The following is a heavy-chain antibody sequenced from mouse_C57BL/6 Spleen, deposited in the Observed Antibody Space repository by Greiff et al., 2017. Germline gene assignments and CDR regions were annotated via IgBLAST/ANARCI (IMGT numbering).Heavy chain of an antibody. CDR2: INPSTGGT. D-gene: IGHD3-3*01. J-gene: IGHJ2*01. V-gene: IGHV1-42*01. CDR3: ARRGLAYDFDY. Sequence: EVQLQQSGPELVKPGASVKIPCKASGYSFTGYYMNWVKQSPEKSLEWIGEINPSTGGTTYNQKFKAKATLTVDKSSSTAYMQLKSLTSEDSAVYYDARRGLAYDFDYWGQGTTLTVAS. CDR1: GYSFTGYY.